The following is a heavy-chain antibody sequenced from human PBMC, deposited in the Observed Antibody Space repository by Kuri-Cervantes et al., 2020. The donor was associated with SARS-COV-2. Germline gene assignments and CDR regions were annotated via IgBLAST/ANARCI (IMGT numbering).Heavy chain of an antibody. CDR3: VKVTTYYDFWSGYSYGMDV. V-gene: IGHV3-64D*08. Sequence: GESLKISCSASGFTFSSYAMHWVCQAPGKGLEYVSAISSNGGSTYYADSVKGRFTISRDNSKNTLYPQMSSLRAEDTAVYYCVKVTTYYDFWSGYSYGMDVWGQGTTVTVSS. J-gene: IGHJ6*02. CDR2: ISSNGGST. CDR1: GFTFSSYA. D-gene: IGHD3-3*01.